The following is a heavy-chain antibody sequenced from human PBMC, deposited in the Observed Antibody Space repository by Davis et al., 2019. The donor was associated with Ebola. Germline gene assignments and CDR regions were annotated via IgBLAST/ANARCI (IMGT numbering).Heavy chain of an antibody. Sequence: MPGGSLRLSCTVSGGSISSSSYYWGWIRQPPGKGLEWIGYIYYSGSTNYNPSLKSRVTISVDTSKNQFSLKLSSVTAADTAVYYCARRTGYSSSWYIRFDPWGQGTLVTVSS. CDR2: IYYSGST. CDR3: ARRTGYSSSWYIRFDP. V-gene: IGHV4-61*05. J-gene: IGHJ5*02. D-gene: IGHD6-13*01. CDR1: GGSISSSSYY.